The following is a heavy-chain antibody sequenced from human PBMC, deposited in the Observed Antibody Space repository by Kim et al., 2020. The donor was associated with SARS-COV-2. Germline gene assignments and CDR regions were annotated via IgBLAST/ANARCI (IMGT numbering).Heavy chain of an antibody. J-gene: IGHJ6*02. CDR2: INLSSGST. V-gene: IGHV1-46*01. CDR3: ASQSGSGSYAGLDV. Sequence: ASVKVSCKASGYTFTSRYMHWVRQAPGQGLEWMGIINLSSGSTGYGQKLQGRVTMTRDTSTGTVYMELSSLRCEDTAVYYCASQSGSGSYAGLDVWGQGT. D-gene: IGHD3-10*01. CDR1: GYTFTSRY.